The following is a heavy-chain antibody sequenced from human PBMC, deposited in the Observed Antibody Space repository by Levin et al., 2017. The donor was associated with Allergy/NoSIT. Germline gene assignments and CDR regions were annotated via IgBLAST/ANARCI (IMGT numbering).Heavy chain of an antibody. Sequence: KVSCKGSGDSFTNYWIGWVRQMPGKGLEWMGIIYPGDSDTRYSPSFQGQVTISADKSNSTAYLQWSSLKASDSAMYYCARGVKDMVRVAAGVDSYYYGMDVWRLGTTVAVSS. V-gene: IGHV5-51*01. CDR2: IYPGDSDT. J-gene: IGHJ6*02. CDR3: ARGVKDMVRVAAGVDSYYYGMDV. D-gene: IGHD6-25*01. CDR1: GDSFTNYW.